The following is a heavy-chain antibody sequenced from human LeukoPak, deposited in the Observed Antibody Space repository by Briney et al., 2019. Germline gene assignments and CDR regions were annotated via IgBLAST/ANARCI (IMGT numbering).Heavy chain of an antibody. CDR2: ISSSSSYM. CDR1: GFTFSSYS. Sequence: GGSLRLSCAASGFTFSSYSMNWVRQAPGKGLEWVSSISSSSSYMYYADSVKGRFTISRDNAKNSLYLQMNSLRAEDTAVYYCARDQGIVVVPAAIFQHWGQGTLVTVSS. V-gene: IGHV3-21*01. D-gene: IGHD2-2*01. J-gene: IGHJ1*01. CDR3: ARDQGIVVVPAAIFQH.